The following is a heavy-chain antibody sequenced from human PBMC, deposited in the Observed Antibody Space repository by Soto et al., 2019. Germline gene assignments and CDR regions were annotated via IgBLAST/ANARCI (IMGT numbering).Heavy chain of an antibody. D-gene: IGHD2-2*01. Sequence: PSQTLSLTCAISGDSVSSNSAAWNWIRQSPSRGLEWLGRTYYRSKWYNDYAVSVKSRITINPDTSKNQFSLQLNSVAPEDTAVYCCARGVQVRYCSSTSCYYYYYGMDVWGQGTTVTVSS. CDR1: GDSVSSNSAA. CDR3: ARGVQVRYCSSTSCYYYYYGMDV. J-gene: IGHJ6*02. V-gene: IGHV6-1*01. CDR2: TYYRSKWYN.